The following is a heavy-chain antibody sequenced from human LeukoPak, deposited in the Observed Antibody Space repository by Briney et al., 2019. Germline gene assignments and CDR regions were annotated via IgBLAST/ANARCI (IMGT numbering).Heavy chain of an antibody. Sequence: PGGSLRLSCAASGFTFNTLAMSWVRQAPGKGLEWVSAINARGFITYYAESVKGRFTISRDNPKNTLFLQMNSLSVEDTAIYYCVNHITAMVRGCLDHWGQGILVTVSS. CDR3: VNHITAMVRGCLDH. CDR2: INARGFIT. V-gene: IGHV3-23*01. J-gene: IGHJ4*02. CDR1: GFTFNTLA. D-gene: IGHD5-18*01.